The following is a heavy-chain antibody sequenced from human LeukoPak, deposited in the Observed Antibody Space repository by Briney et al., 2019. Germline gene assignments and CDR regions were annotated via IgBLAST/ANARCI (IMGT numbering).Heavy chain of an antibody. D-gene: IGHD3-10*01. V-gene: IGHV4-59*01. CDR3: ARDLDGSGAFDI. Sequence: ASETLSLTCTVSGGSISSYYWSWIRQPPGKGLEWIGYIYYSGSTNYNPSLKSRVTISVDTSKNQFSLKLSSVTAADTAVYYCARDLDGSGAFDIWGQGTMVTVSS. CDR1: GGSISSYY. J-gene: IGHJ3*02. CDR2: IYYSGST.